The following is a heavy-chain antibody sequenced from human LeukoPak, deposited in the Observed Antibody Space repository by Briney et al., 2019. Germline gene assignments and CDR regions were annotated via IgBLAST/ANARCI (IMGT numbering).Heavy chain of an antibody. CDR3: ARGGDRPGRYYYYGMDV. CDR1: GDSVPSSSAT. V-gene: IGHV6-1*01. CDR2: TYYRSKWYN. Sequence: SQTLSLTCAISGDSVPSSSATWNWIRQSPSRGLEWLGRTYYRSKWYNDYAVSVKSRVTINPDTSKNQFSLRLNSVTPEDTAVYFCARGGDRPGRYYYYGMDVWGQRTTVTVSS. J-gene: IGHJ6*02. D-gene: IGHD3-16*01.